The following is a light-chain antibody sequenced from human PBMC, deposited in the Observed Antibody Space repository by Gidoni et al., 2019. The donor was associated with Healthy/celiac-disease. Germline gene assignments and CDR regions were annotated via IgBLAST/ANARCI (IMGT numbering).Light chain of an antibody. CDR3: QQRSNWPIT. Sequence: EIVSTQSPATLSLSPGERATLSCRASLSVSSYLAWYQQKPGQAPRLLIYDASNRATGIPARFSGSGSGTDFTLTISSLEPEDFAFYYCQQRSNWPITFGQGTRLEIK. J-gene: IGKJ5*01. CDR1: LSVSSY. V-gene: IGKV3-11*01. CDR2: DAS.